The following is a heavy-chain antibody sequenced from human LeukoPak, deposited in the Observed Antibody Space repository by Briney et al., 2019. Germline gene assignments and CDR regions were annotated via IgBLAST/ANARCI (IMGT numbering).Heavy chain of an antibody. J-gene: IGHJ4*02. CDR1: GYTFTGYY. CDR3: ARSGFGESLDY. CDR2: INPSSGGT. Sequence: ASVKVSCKASGYTFTGYYMHCVRQAPGQGLEGMGWINPSSGGTNYAQKFQGWVTMTRDTSISTAYMALSTLRSDDTAVYYCARSGFGESLDYGGQGTLVTVSS. D-gene: IGHD3-10*01. V-gene: IGHV1-2*04.